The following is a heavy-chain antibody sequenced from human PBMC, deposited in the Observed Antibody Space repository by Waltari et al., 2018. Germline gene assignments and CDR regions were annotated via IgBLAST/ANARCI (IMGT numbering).Heavy chain of an antibody. Sequence: QLQLQESGPGLVKPSETLSLTCTVSGGSISSSSYYWGWLRQPPGKGLEWIGSIYYSGSTYYNPSRKSRVTISVDTSKNQFSLKLSSVTAADTAVYYWARDLANYYGSGSYSYWGQGTLVTVSS. J-gene: IGHJ4*02. CDR2: IYYSGST. V-gene: IGHV4-39*07. CDR3: ARDLANYYGSGSYSY. D-gene: IGHD3-10*01. CDR1: GGSISSSSYY.